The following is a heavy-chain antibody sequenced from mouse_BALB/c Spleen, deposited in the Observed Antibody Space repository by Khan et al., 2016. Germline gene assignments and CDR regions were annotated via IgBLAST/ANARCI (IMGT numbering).Heavy chain of an antibody. Sequence: QVQLKESGAELMKPGASVKISCKATGYTFSTYWIEWVKQRPGHGLEWIGEILPGSGSINYNEKFKGKATFTADTSSNTAYMQLSSLTSEDSVVYYGSRGFDRGYIDYWGQGTTLTVSS. CDR1: GYTFSTYW. CDR2: ILPGSGSI. J-gene: IGHJ2*01. V-gene: IGHV1-9*01. CDR3: SRGFDRGYIDY.